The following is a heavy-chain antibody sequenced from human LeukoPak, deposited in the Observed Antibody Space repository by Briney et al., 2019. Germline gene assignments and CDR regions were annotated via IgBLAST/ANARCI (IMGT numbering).Heavy chain of an antibody. D-gene: IGHD1-26*01. CDR2: IYYSGST. CDR3: ARGMGATRYNWFDP. CDR1: GGSISSSSYY. Sequence: KSSETLSLTCTVSGGSISSSSYYWGWIRQPPGKGLEWIGSIYYSGSTYYNPSLKSRVTVSVDTSKNQFSLRLSSVTAADTAVYYCARGMGATRYNWFDPWGQGTLVTVSS. V-gene: IGHV4-39*01. J-gene: IGHJ5*02.